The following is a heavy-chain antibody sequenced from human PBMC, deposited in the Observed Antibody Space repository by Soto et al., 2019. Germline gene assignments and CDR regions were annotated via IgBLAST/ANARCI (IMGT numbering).Heavy chain of an antibody. D-gene: IGHD3-22*01. J-gene: IGHJ4*02. Sequence: AASVKVYLKTSGYPFTGYYINCVRQAPGQGLEWMGWINTNSGGTNYAQKFQGRVTMTRDTSISTAYMELSRLRSDDTAVYYCARSFYYDSSGLCDYWGQGTLVTVSS. CDR1: GYPFTGYY. CDR3: ARSFYYDSSGLCDY. CDR2: INTNSGGT. V-gene: IGHV1-2*02.